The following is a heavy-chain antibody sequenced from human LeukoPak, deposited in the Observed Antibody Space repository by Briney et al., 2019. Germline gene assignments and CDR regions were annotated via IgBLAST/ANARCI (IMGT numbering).Heavy chain of an antibody. CDR1: GGSISSYY. J-gene: IGHJ4*02. V-gene: IGHV4-4*07. D-gene: IGHD1-26*01. CDR3: ARDRTVGATNGDYFDY. Sequence: SETLSLTCAVSGGSISSYYWSWIRHRPGRGLEWIGRIYTSGSTNYNPSIKSRVTISVDKSKNQFSLKLSCVTAADTAVYYCARDRTVGATNGDYFDYWGQGTLVTVSS. CDR2: IYTSGST.